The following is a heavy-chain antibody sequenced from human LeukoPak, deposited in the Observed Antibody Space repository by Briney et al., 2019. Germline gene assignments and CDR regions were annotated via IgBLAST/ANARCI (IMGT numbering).Heavy chain of an antibody. V-gene: IGHV3-74*01. CDR2: INGDGSST. J-gene: IGHJ4*02. CDR3: ARQGVEFDY. Sequence: GGSLRLSCAASGFTFSSFWMHWVRQAPGKWLVWVSRINGDGSSTNYADSVKGRFTISRDNAKNTLYLQMNSLRAEDTAVYYCARQGVEFDYWGQGTLVTVSS. D-gene: IGHD3-10*01. CDR1: GFTFSSFW.